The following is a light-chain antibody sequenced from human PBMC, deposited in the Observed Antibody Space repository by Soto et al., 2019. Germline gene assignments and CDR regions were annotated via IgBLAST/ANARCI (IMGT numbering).Light chain of an antibody. CDR3: QQYDNLPLT. J-gene: IGKJ3*01. V-gene: IGKV3-15*01. CDR2: GAS. Sequence: ERVMTQSPATLSVSPGERANLSCRASQSVGRNLAWYQQKPGQAPRLLIFGASSRATGVPARFSGSGSGTECTLTINSLLSADFAVYFCQQYDNLPLTFGHGTKVDIK. CDR1: QSVGRN.